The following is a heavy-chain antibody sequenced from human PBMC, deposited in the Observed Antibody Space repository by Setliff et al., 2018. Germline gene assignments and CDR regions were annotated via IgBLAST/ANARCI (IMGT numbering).Heavy chain of an antibody. CDR3: ARGLRPSDY. CDR1: GFTFSSYW. V-gene: IGHV3-74*01. D-gene: IGHD2-21*02. Sequence: GGSLRLSCAASGFTFSSYWMHWVRQAPGKGLVWVSRINKDGSRTDYADSVKGRFTVSRDNAKNTLYLQMNSLRGEDTAVYYCARGLRPSDYWGQGTLVTVSS. CDR2: INKDGSRT. J-gene: IGHJ4*02.